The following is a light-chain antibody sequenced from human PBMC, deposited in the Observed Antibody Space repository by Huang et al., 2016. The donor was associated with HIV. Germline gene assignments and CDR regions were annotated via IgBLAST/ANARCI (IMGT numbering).Light chain of an antibody. CDR3: QQRRNWLT. V-gene: IGKV3-11*01. CDR1: QSITKY. CDR2: DAS. Sequence: EIVLTQSPATLSLSPGERATLSCRASQSITKYLAWYQHKPGQAPRLLIYDASTRATGIPGRLSGSGSGTDFTLTISSLEPEDFAVYYCQQRRNWLTFGGGTKVEIK. J-gene: IGKJ4*01.